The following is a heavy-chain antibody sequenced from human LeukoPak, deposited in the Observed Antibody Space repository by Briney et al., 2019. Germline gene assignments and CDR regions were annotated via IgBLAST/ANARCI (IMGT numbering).Heavy chain of an antibody. Sequence: GGSLRHSCAASRVTFSSYEKNWVRQAPGKGLEWVSYISSGGRTVYYADSVKGRFTISRDNAKDSLYLQMNSLRAEDTAVYYCARREVSSSWYYYYYYMDVWGKGTTVTISS. CDR2: ISSGGRTV. V-gene: IGHV3-48*03. D-gene: IGHD6-13*01. CDR1: RVTFSSYE. J-gene: IGHJ6*03. CDR3: ARREVSSSWYYYYYYMDV.